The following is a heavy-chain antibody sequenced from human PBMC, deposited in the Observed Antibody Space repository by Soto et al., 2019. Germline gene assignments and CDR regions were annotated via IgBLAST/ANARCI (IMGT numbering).Heavy chain of an antibody. CDR3: AGGGGWLVTD. D-gene: IGHD6-19*01. V-gene: IGHV3-7*04. CDR1: GFTFSSYW. CDR2: VKQDGSEE. Sequence: EVQLVESGGGLVQPGGSLRLSCAASGFTFSSYWMNWVRQAPGKGLEWVANVKQDGSEENYVDSVKGRFTISRDNARNSRSLQVTCLRAEDTALWCCAGGGGWLVTDGGRGTLVTVSS. J-gene: IGHJ4*02.